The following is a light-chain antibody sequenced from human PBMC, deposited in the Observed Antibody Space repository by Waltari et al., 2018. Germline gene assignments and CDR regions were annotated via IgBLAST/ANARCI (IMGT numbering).Light chain of an antibody. J-gene: IGLJ3*02. CDR1: AGAVTRGNY. Sequence: QTVVTQEHSLTVSPGGAVTLTCASSAGAVTRGNYPNWIQQKPGQVPRSLIHSTTNRHSWTPARFSGSLLGGKAALTLSGVQPEDEAEYYCLLYDGSDQVFGGGTKLTVL. V-gene: IGLV7-43*01. CDR2: STT. CDR3: LLYDGSDQV.